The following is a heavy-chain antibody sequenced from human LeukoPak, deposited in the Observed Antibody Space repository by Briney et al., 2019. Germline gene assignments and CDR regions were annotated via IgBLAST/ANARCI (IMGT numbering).Heavy chain of an antibody. V-gene: IGHV3-23*01. D-gene: IGHD6-13*01. Sequence: GGSLRLSCAASGFIFSSYSMSWVRQAPGKGLEWVPVITGSGGNTYYAGSVKGRFTISKDNSKNTVYLQMSSLRVDDTAVYYCAKAASSSWPSYYYGMDVWGQGTTVTVSS. CDR2: ITGSGGNT. CDR3: AKAASSSWPSYYYGMDV. J-gene: IGHJ6*02. CDR1: GFIFSSYS.